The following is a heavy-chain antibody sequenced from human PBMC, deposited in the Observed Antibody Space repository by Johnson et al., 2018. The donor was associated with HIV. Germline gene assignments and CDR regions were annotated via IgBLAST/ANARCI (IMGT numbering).Heavy chain of an antibody. CDR2: IKQDGSEK. D-gene: IGHD4-23*01. Sequence: VQLVESGGGLVQPGGSLRLSCAASGFSFSRHWMNWVRQAPGKGLEWVANIKQDGSEKYYVDSVRGRFTISRDNAKNSVYLQMNILRAEDTAVYYCARGGLATPYFWGQGTTVTVSS. CDR3: ARGGLATPYF. J-gene: IGHJ3*01. CDR1: GFSFSRHW. V-gene: IGHV3-7*05.